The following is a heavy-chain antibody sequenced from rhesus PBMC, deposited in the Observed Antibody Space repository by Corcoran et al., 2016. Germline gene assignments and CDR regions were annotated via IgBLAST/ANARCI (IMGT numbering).Heavy chain of an antibody. CDR1: GYSFTSYW. J-gene: IGHJ4*01. CDR2: IDPSSSDT. D-gene: IGHD3-28*01. Sequence: EVQLVQSGAEVKRPGESLKISCKTSGYSFTSYWISWVRQMPGTGLEWMGAIDPSSSDTRYNPSFQGQVTISADKSISTAYLQWSRLKASDTATYYCAKDDMWRNGYFDYWGQGVLVTVSS. V-gene: IGHV5-20*01. CDR3: AKDDMWRNGYFDY.